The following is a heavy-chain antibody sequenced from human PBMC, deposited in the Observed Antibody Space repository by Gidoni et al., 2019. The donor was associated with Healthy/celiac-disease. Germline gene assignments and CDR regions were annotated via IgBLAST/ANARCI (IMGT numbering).Heavy chain of an antibody. V-gene: IGHV2-26*01. CDR1: GFSLSNARMG. D-gene: IGHD3-10*01. CDR2: IFSNDEK. CDR3: ARTSVRITMVRGGRIIGFDY. J-gene: IGHJ4*02. Sequence: QVTLKESGPVLVKPTETLTLTCTVSGFSLSNARMGVSWIRQPPGKALEWIAHIFSNDEKSYSTSLKSRLTISKDTSKSQVVLTMTNMDPVDTATYYCARTSVRITMVRGGRIIGFDYWGQGTLVTVSS.